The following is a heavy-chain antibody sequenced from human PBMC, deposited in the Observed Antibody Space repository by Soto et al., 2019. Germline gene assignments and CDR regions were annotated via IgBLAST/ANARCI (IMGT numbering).Heavy chain of an antibody. CDR3: ARDLGCDYYFDY. D-gene: IGHD2-21*01. Sequence: QVQLVESGGGVVQPGRSLRLSCAASGFTFSSYGMHWVRQAPGKGLEWVALIWFDGSSKYYADSVKGRFTISRDNSKNTLYLHMNCLRAEDTAVYYCARDLGCDYYFDYWGQGTLVTVSS. V-gene: IGHV3-33*01. J-gene: IGHJ4*02. CDR2: IWFDGSSK. CDR1: GFTFSSYG.